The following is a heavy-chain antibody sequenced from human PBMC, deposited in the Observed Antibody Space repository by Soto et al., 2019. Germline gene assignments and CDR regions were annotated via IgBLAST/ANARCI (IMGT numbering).Heavy chain of an antibody. CDR1: GYSFTKYH. Sequence: ASVKVCCKASGYSFTKYHMHWVRQAPGQGLEWMGWINPGSGVTNQAQKFQGRVTMTRDTSITTTYMELNSLTSDDTAVYYCARVAGHKNARFDTWGQGALVTVSS. V-gene: IGHV1-2*02. CDR2: INPGSGVT. D-gene: IGHD1-1*01. CDR3: ARVAGHKNARFDT. J-gene: IGHJ4*02.